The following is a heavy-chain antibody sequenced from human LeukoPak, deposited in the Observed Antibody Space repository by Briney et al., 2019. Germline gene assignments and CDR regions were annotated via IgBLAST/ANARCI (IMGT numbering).Heavy chain of an antibody. D-gene: IGHD3-10*01. Sequence: SGTLSLTCTVPRGSSCYYWGWIRPPPGKGLEWIGSIYYGGSTYYNPSLKSRVAISLDTSKSPFSLKLSSLTAADTAVYYCARSSGSYLYYGMDVWGQGTTVTVSS. CDR1: RGSSCYY. V-gene: IGHV4-39*07. CDR2: IYYGGST. CDR3: ARSSGSYLYYGMDV. J-gene: IGHJ6*02.